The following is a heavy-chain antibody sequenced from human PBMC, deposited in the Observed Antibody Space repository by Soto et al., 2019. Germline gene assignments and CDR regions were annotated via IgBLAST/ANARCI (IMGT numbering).Heavy chain of an antibody. CDR2: VSSDGSNK. CDR3: ARDFAGMGTFDY. V-gene: IGHV3-30*04. D-gene: IGHD1-1*01. J-gene: IGHJ4*02. CDR1: GFTFSSNA. Sequence: QVQLVESGGDVVQPGRSLRLSCAASGFTFSSNAMHWVRQAPGKGLEWVAVVSSDGSNKYYADSVKGRFTISRDNSKNTLYLPMNSLRGDDTAVYYCARDFAGMGTFDYWGQGTLATVSS.